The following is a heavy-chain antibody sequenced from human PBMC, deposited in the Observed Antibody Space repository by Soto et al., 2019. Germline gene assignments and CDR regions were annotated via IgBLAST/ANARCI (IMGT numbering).Heavy chain of an antibody. V-gene: IGHV4-59*01. CDR2: TYYSGST. CDR1: GGSISSYY. D-gene: IGHD6-13*01. Sequence: PSETLSLTCTVSGGSISSYYWSWIRQPPGKGLEWIGYTYYSGSTNYNPSLKSRVTISVDTSKNQFSLKLSSVTAADTAVYYCARDLYSSSSDAFDIWGQGTMVTVSS. J-gene: IGHJ3*02. CDR3: ARDLYSSSSDAFDI.